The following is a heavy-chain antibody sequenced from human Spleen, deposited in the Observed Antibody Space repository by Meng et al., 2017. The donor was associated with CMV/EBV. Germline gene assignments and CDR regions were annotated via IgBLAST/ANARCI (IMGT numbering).Heavy chain of an antibody. D-gene: IGHD4-17*01. Sequence: GFTFSSYAMHWVRQAPGKGLGWVAVISYDGSNKYYADSVKGQFTISRDNSGNTLHLRMNSLRAEDAAVYYCARDRGATATRPGFVGYWGQGTLVTVSS. CDR3: ARDRGATATRPGFVGY. CDR1: GFTFSSYA. V-gene: IGHV3-30-3*01. CDR2: ISYDGSNK. J-gene: IGHJ4*02.